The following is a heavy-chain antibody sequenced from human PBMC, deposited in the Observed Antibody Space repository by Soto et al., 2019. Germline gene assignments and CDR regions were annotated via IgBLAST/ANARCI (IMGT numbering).Heavy chain of an antibody. D-gene: IGHD1-26*01. CDR2: IKQDGSEK. CDR1: GFTFSSYW. CDR3: ITDGGNFPFGY. Sequence: EVQLVESGGGLVQPGGSLRLSCAASGFTFSSYWMSWVRQAPGKGLEWVANIKQDGSEKYYVDSVKGRFTISRDDSKNMLYLQMNSLKSDDTALYYCITDGGNFPFGYWGQGTLVTVSS. J-gene: IGHJ4*02. V-gene: IGHV3-7*03.